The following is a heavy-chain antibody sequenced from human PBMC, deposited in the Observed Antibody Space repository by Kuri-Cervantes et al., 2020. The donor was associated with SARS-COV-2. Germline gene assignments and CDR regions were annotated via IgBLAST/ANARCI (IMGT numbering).Heavy chain of an antibody. Sequence: GSLRLSCTVSGGSISSYYWSWIRQPPGKGLEWIGYIYYSGSTNYNPSLKSRVTIPVDTSKNQFSLKLSSVTAADTAVYYCARGGAIFDYWGQGTLVTVSS. CDR1: GGSISSYY. CDR2: IYYSGST. V-gene: IGHV4-59*12. CDR3: ARGGAIFDY. D-gene: IGHD1-26*01. J-gene: IGHJ4*02.